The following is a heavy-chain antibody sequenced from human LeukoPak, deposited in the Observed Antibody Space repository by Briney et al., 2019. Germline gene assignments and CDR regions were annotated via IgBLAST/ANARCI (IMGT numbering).Heavy chain of an antibody. CDR2: ISSSGSTI. V-gene: IGHV3-48*03. CDR3: ARELMVYASAFFDY. CDR1: GFTFSSYE. J-gene: IGHJ4*02. D-gene: IGHD2-8*01. Sequence: PGGSLRLSCAASGFTFSSYEMNWVRQAPGKGLEWVSYISSSGSTIYYADSVKGRFTISRDNAKNSLYLQMNSLRAEDTAVYYCARELMVYASAFFDYWGQGTLVTVSS.